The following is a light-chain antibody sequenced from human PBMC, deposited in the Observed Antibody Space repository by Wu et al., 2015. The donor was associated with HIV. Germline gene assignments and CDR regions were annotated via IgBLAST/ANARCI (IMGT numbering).Light chain of an antibody. V-gene: IGKV3-20*01. Sequence: EIVLTQSPGILSLSPGERATLSCRASQSVTSNYLAWYQQKPGQAPRLLIYGASSRATGIPDRFSGSGSGTDFTLTISRLEPEDFAVFYCQQYGSSQGWTFGQGTKVEIK. J-gene: IGKJ1*01. CDR1: QSVTSNY. CDR2: GAS. CDR3: QQYGSSQGWT.